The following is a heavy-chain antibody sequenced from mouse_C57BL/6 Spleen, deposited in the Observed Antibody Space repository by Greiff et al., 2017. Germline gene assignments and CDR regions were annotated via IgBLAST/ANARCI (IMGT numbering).Heavy chain of an antibody. J-gene: IGHJ2*01. CDR2: IYPRSGNT. V-gene: IGHV1-81*01. CDR1: GYTFTSYG. CDR3: ARSLYYYGSSYVDY. D-gene: IGHD1-1*01. Sequence: QVQLKESGAELARPGASVKLSCKASGYTFTSYGISWVKQRTGQGLEWIGEIYPRSGNTYYNEQFKGKATLTADKSSSTAYMELRSLTSEDSAVYFCARSLYYYGSSYVDYWGQGTTLTVSS.